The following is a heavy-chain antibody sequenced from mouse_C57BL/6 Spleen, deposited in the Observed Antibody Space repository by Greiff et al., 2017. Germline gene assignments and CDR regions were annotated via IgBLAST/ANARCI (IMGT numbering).Heavy chain of an antibody. CDR3: AKRGDGNYVPHYYAMDY. CDR2: INPNNGGT. D-gene: IGHD2-1*01. V-gene: IGHV1-26*01. CDR1: GYTFTDYY. Sequence: VQLQQSGPELVKPGASVKISCKASGYTFTDYYMNWVKQSHGKSLEWIGDINPNNGGTSYNQKFKGKATLTVDKSSSTAYMELRSLTSEDSAVYYCAKRGDGNYVPHYYAMDYWGQGTSVTVSS. J-gene: IGHJ4*01.